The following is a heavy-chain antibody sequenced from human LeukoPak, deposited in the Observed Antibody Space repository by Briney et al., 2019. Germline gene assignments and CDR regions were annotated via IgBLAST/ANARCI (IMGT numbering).Heavy chain of an antibody. J-gene: IGHJ4*02. V-gene: IGHV4-39*07. D-gene: IGHD3-16*01. CDR3: ASMRSGGGT. CDR2: IYTSGST. CDR1: GGSISSSPYY. Sequence: PSETLSLTCTVSGGSISSSPYYWGWIRQPPGKGLEWIGRIYTSGSTNYNPSLKSRVTISVDTSKNQFSLKLSSVTAADTAVYYCASMRSGGGTWGQGTLVTVSS.